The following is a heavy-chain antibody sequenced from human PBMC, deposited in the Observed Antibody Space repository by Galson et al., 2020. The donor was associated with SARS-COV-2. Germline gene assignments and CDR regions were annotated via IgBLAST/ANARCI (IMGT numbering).Heavy chain of an antibody. Sequence: SQASETLYLTCAVYGGSFSDYYWSWIRQPPGRGLEWIGELNHRGSTSYNPSLESRVRISLDASKKQFSLKLSSVTAADSGLYYCARGTRDITMIVVVMTAVSCHFDLWGQGSLVTVSS. J-gene: IGHJ4*02. V-gene: IGHV4-34*01. CDR3: ARGTRDITMIVVVMTAVSCHFDL. CDR2: LNHRGST. D-gene: IGHD3-22*01. CDR1: GGSFSDYY.